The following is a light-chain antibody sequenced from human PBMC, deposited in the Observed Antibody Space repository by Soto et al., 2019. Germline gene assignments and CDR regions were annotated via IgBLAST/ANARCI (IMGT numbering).Light chain of an antibody. Sequence: QSALTQPRSVSGSPGQSVTISCTGTSSDVGGYNYVSWYQQHPGKAPKLMIYDVSKRPSGVPDRSSGSKSDNTASLTISGLQAEDQADYYCCSYASTYTSVFGTGTKVTVL. CDR3: CSYASTYTSV. CDR2: DVS. CDR1: SSDVGGYNY. J-gene: IGLJ1*01. V-gene: IGLV2-11*01.